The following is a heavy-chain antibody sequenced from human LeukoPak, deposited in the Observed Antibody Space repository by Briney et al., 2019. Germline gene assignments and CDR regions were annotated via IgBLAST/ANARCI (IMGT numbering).Heavy chain of an antibody. J-gene: IGHJ6*02. CDR3: ARGRVVVPAAATRYYYYGMDV. V-gene: IGHV4-34*01. Sequence: SETLSLTCAVYGGSFSGYFWSYIRQPPGKGLEWLGEINHSGSTNYNPSLKSRVTISVDTSKNQFSLKLSSVTAADTAVYYCARGRVVVPAAATRYYYYGMDVWGQGTTVTVSS. D-gene: IGHD2-2*01. CDR1: GGSFSGYF. CDR2: INHSGST.